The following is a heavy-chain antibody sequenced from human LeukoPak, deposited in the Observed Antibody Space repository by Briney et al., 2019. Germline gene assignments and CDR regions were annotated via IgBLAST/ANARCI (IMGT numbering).Heavy chain of an antibody. Sequence: SETLSLTCTVSGGSLSSYYWNCIPQPPRGGLEWIGYIYYSGSTTYNPSLKSRVALPVETSKNQFSLKLKSATAADTAIYYWARRHCSITSCFASAFDPWGQRTLVTVSS. CDR1: GGSLSSYY. J-gene: IGHJ5*02. D-gene: IGHD2-2*01. V-gene: IGHV4-59*08. CDR2: IYYSGST. CDR3: ARRHCSITSCFASAFDP.